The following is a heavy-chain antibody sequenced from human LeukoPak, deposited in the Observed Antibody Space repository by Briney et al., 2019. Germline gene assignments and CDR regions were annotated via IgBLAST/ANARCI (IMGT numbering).Heavy chain of an antibody. CDR2: ISSGGSYI. CDR3: AREFIGSWYWDS. J-gene: IGHJ4*02. V-gene: IGHV3-21*01. CDR1: GFTFTTYW. D-gene: IGHD6-13*01. Sequence: GGSLRLSCAASGFTFTTYWMSWVRQAPGKGLEWVSSISSGGSYIYYADSVKGRFTISRDNTKNSLYLQMNSLRAEDTAVYLCAREFIGSWYWDSWGQGTLVTVSS.